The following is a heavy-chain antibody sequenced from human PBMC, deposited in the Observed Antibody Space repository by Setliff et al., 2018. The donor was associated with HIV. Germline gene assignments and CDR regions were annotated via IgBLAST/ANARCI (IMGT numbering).Heavy chain of an antibody. CDR3: ATWRYYGSSGQEYFQH. D-gene: IGHD3-22*01. Sequence: ASVKVSCKVSGYTLTELSMHWVRQAPGKGLEWMGGFGPEDGETIYAQKFQGRVTMTEDTSTDTAYMELSSLRSEDTAVYYCATWRYYGSSGQEYFQHWGHGTLVTVSS. CDR2: FGPEDGET. CDR1: GYTLTELS. J-gene: IGHJ1*01. V-gene: IGHV1-24*01.